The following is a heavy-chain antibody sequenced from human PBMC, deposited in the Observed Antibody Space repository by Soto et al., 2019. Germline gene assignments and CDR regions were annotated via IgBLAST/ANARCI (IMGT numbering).Heavy chain of an antibody. CDR1: GGSITSGDYY. J-gene: IGHJ4*02. D-gene: IGHD2-8*01. V-gene: IGHV4-30-4*01. CDR3: ARVGYCTTGSCYLDY. Sequence: QVQLQESGPGLVKPSQTLSLTCTVSGGSITSGDYYWSWIRQPPGKGLEWIGYIYYRGSTYYNPSLTSRVTISVDTSKNQFSLQLSSVTAADTAVYYCARVGYCTTGSCYLDYWGQGTLATVSS. CDR2: IYYRGST.